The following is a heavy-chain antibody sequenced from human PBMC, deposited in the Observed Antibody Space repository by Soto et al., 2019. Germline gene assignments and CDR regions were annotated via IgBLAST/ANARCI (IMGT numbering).Heavy chain of an antibody. CDR3: ARALGAYCGGDCDSGMDG. D-gene: IGHD2-21*02. V-gene: IGHV1-69*12. CDR2: IIPIFGTT. CDR1: GGTFNSYA. J-gene: IGHJ6*02. Sequence: QVQLVQSGAEVKKPGSSVKVSCKASGGTFNSYAINWVRQAPGQGLEWMGGIIPIFGTTNNAQKFQGRVTRTADESTSPADMKLRSLGSEATAVYYCARALGAYCGGDCDSGMDGWGQGTTVTVSS.